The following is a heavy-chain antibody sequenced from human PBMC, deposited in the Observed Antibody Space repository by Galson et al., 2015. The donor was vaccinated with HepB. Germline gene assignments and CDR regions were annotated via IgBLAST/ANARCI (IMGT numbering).Heavy chain of an antibody. CDR1: GFTFSSYG. J-gene: IGHJ4*02. V-gene: IGHV3-33*01. Sequence: SLRLSCAASGFTFSSYGMHWVRQAPGKGLEWVAVIWYDGSNKYYADSVKGRFTISRDNSKNTLYLQMNSLRAEDTAVYYCARSRTMYYYDSSGYSLETGYWGQGTLVTVSS. CDR2: IWYDGSNK. D-gene: IGHD3-22*01. CDR3: ARSRTMYYYDSSGYSLETGY.